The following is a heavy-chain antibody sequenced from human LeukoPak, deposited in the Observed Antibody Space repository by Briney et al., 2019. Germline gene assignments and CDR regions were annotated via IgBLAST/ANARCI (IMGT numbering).Heavy chain of an antibody. CDR2: TYYSGST. CDR1: GGSISSGGYY. J-gene: IGHJ3*02. Sequence: SETLSLTCTVPGGSISSGGYYWSWIRQHPGKGLEWIGYTYYSGSTYYNPTLKSRVTISVDTSKNQFSLKLSSVTAADTAVYYCARGIQSSFDIWGQGTMVTVSS. CDR3: ARGIQSSFDI. D-gene: IGHD6-13*01. V-gene: IGHV4-31*03.